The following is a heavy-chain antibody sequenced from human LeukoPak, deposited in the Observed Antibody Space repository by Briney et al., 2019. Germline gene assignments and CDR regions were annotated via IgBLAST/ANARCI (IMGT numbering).Heavy chain of an antibody. CDR2: INPNSGGT. J-gene: IGHJ4*02. Sequence: ASVKVSCKASGYTFTGYYTHWVRQAPGQGLEWMGWINPNSGGTNYAQKFQGRVTMTRDTSISTAYMELRSLRSDDTAVYYCARDRAGWELTGNFDYWGQGTLVTVSS. V-gene: IGHV1-2*02. CDR3: ARDRAGWELTGNFDY. CDR1: GYTFTGYY. D-gene: IGHD1-26*01.